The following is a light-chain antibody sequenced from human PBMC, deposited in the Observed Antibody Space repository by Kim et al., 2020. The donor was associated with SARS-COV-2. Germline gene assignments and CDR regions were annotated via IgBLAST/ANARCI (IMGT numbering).Light chain of an antibody. Sequence: DIRMTQSPSSVSASVGDRVTITCRASQDISSWLGWYQQKPGKAPKVLIYEASNLQSGVPSRFSGSGSGTDFTLTINSLQPEDFATYYCQKTHSFPLTFGGGTKLEI. J-gene: IGKJ4*01. CDR3: QKTHSFPLT. V-gene: IGKV1D-12*01. CDR2: EAS. CDR1: QDISSW.